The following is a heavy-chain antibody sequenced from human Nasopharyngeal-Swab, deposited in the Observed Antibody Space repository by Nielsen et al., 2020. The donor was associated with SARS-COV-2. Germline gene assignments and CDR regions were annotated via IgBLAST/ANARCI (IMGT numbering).Heavy chain of an antibody. CDR2: IRSKAYGGTT. D-gene: IGHD2-15*01. CDR1: GFTFGDYA. V-gene: IGHV3-49*04. CDR3: TRGDIVDWFDP. Sequence: GGSLRLSCTASGFTFGDYAMSWVRQAPGKGLEWVGFIRSKAYGGTTEYAASVKGRFTISRDDSKSIAYLQMNSLKTEDTAVCYCTRGDIVDWFDPWGQGTLVTVSS. J-gene: IGHJ5*02.